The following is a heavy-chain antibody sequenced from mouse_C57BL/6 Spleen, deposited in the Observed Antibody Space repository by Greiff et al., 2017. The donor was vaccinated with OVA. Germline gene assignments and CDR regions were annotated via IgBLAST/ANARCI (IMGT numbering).Heavy chain of an antibody. Sequence: QVQLQQPGAELVRPGSSVKLSCKASGYTFTSYWMHWVKQRPIQGLEWIGNIDPSDSETHYNQKFKDKATLTVDKSSSTAYMQLSSLTSEDSAVYYCARPHYGNYYYAMDYWGQGTSVTGSS. CDR3: ARPHYGNYYYAMDY. D-gene: IGHD2-1*01. J-gene: IGHJ4*01. CDR2: IDPSDSET. V-gene: IGHV1-52*01. CDR1: GYTFTSYW.